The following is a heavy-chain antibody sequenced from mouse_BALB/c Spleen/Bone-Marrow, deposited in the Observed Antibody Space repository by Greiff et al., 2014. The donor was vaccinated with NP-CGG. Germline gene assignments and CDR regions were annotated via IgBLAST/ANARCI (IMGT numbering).Heavy chain of an antibody. J-gene: IGHJ2*01. CDR2: INPSTGYT. CDR1: GYTFTNYW. V-gene: IGHV1-7*01. D-gene: IGHD1-1*01. CDR3: ARIYYYGRDY. Sequence: QVQLQQPGAELAKPGASVKMSCKASGYTFTNYWMHWVKQRPGQGLEWIGYINPSTGYTEYNQKFKDKATLIADKSSSAAYMQLSSLTSEDSAVYYCARIYYYGRDYWGQGTTLTVPS.